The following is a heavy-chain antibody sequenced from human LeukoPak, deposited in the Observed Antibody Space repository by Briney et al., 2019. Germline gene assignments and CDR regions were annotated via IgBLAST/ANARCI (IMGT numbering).Heavy chain of an antibody. CDR2: IYHSGST. J-gene: IGHJ4*02. CDR1: GGSISSSSYY. D-gene: IGHD1-26*01. CDR3: ARDSMGAFDY. V-gene: IGHV4-39*07. Sequence: SETLSLTCTVSGGSISSSSYYWGWLRQPPGKGLEWIGSIYHSGSTYYNPSLKSRVTISVDTSKNQFSLKLRSVTAADTAVYYCARDSMGAFDYWGQGTLVTVSS.